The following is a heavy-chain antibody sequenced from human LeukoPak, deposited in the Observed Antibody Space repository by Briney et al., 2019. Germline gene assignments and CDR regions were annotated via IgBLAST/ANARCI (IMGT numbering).Heavy chain of an antibody. CDR3: VLRPEWELQYFDY. V-gene: IGHV1-8*01. CDR1: GYTFTSYD. D-gene: IGHD1-26*01. Sequence: ASVKVSCKASGYTFTSYDINCVRQATGQRLEWMGWMNPNSGNTGYAQKFQGRVTMTRNTSISTAYMELSSLRSEDTAVYYCVLRPEWELQYFDYWGQGTLVTVSS. J-gene: IGHJ4*02. CDR2: MNPNSGNT.